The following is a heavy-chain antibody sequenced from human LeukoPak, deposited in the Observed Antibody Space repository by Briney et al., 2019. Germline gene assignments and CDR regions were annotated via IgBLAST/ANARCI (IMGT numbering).Heavy chain of an antibody. V-gene: IGHV3-20*04. CDR3: ARSPRIIIVRGLISYYYYMDV. CDR2: INWNGVST. J-gene: IGHJ6*03. D-gene: IGHD3-10*01. Sequence: PGGSLRLSCAASGFTFDDYGMTWVRQAPGKGLEWVSGINWNGVSTGYADSVKGRFTISRDNAKNSLYLQMNILRAEDTALYYCARSPRIIIVRGLISYYYYMDVWGKGTTVTVSS. CDR1: GFTFDDYG.